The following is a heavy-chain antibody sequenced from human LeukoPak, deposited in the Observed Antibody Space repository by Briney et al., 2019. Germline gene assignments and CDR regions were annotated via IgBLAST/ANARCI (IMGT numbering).Heavy chain of an antibody. V-gene: IGHV4-39*01. D-gene: IGHD3-10*01. J-gene: IGHJ6*03. CDR3: ASQNYYGSGSYYSYYYYYMDV. CDR2: IYYSGST. Sequence: PSETLSLTCTVSGGSISSSSYYWGWIRQPPGKGLEWIGSIYYSGSTYYNPSLKSRVTISVDTSKNQFSLKLSSVTAADTAVYYCASQNYYGSGSYYSYYYYYMDVWAKGPRSPSP. CDR1: GGSISSSSYY.